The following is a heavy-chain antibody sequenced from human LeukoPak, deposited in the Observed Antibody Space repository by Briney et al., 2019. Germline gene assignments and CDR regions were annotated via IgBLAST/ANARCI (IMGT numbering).Heavy chain of an antibody. J-gene: IGHJ4*02. CDR3: ARSPDILTGENFDY. Sequence: ASVKVSCKASGYTFTGYYMHWVRQAPGQGLEWMGWINLNSGGTNDAQKFQDRVTMTRDTSISTAYMELSRLRFDDTAVYYCARSPDILTGENFDYWGQGTLVTVSS. CDR2: INLNSGGT. D-gene: IGHD3-9*01. V-gene: IGHV1-2*02. CDR1: GYTFTGYY.